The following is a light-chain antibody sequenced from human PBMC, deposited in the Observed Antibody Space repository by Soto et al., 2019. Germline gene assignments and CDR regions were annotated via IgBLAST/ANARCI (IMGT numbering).Light chain of an antibody. Sequence: EIVLTQSPGTLSLSLGERATLSCRASQSVSSNYFAWYQQKPGQAPRLLIYATSSRATGIPDRFSGSGSGTDFPLTISRLEPEDFAVYYCQQYGNSPRYSFGQGTKLEIK. CDR3: QQYGNSPRYS. V-gene: IGKV3-20*01. CDR1: QSVSSNY. CDR2: ATS. J-gene: IGKJ2*03.